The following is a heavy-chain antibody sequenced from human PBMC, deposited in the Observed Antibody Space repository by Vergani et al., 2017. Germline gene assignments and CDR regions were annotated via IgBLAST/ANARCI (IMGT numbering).Heavy chain of an antibody. V-gene: IGHV3-21*05. CDR2: ISSSSSYT. J-gene: IGHJ4*02. D-gene: IGHD5-18*01. Sequence: VQLVESGGGVVQPGRSLRLSCAASGFTFSSYGMHWVRQAPGKGLEWVSYISSSSSYTNYADSVKGRFTISRDNAKNSLYLQMNSLRAEDTAVYYCAREGYSYGPTIDYWGQGTLVTVSS. CDR3: AREGYSYGPTIDY. CDR1: GFTFSSYG.